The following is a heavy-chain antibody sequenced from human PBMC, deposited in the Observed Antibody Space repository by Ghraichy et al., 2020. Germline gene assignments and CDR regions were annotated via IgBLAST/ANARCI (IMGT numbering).Heavy chain of an antibody. Sequence: SETLSLTCAVYGGSFSGYYWSWIRQPPGKGLEWIGEINHSGSTNYNPSLKSRVTISVDTSKNQFSLKLSSVTAADTAVYYCARGRYCSGGSCYSDWGQGTLVTVSS. CDR1: GGSFSGYY. D-gene: IGHD2-15*01. J-gene: IGHJ4*02. V-gene: IGHV4-34*01. CDR2: INHSGST. CDR3: ARGRYCSGGSCYSD.